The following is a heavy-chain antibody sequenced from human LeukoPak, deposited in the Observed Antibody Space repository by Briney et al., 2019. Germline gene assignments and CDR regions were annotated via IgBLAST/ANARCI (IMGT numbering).Heavy chain of an antibody. Sequence: GGSLRLSCAASGFTFSNHGMSWVRQVPGRGLEWVAVAPFDGSDKYYADSVKGRFTISRDDSMSTLYLQMNSLTTEDTAVYYCARGSGAAAGFLDYWGQGALVTVSS. J-gene: IGHJ4*02. D-gene: IGHD6-13*01. CDR2: APFDGSDK. V-gene: IGHV3-30*03. CDR3: ARGSGAAAGFLDY. CDR1: GFTFSNHG.